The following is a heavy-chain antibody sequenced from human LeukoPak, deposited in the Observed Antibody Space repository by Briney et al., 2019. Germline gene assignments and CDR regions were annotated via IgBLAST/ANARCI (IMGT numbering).Heavy chain of an antibody. Sequence: TSETLSLTCTVPVDSISSYYWSWIRQPPGKGLEWIGYIYYSGSTNYNPYLKSRVTISVDTSKNQFPLKLSSVTAADTAVYYCARQGSFFWFDPWGQGTLVTVSS. V-gene: IGHV4-59*08. CDR1: VDSISSYY. J-gene: IGHJ5*02. CDR2: IYYSGST. CDR3: ARQGSFFWFDP. D-gene: IGHD3-16*02.